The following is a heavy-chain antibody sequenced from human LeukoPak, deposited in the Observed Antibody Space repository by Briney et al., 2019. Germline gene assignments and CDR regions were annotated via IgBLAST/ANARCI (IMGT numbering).Heavy chain of an antibody. J-gene: IGHJ4*02. Sequence: GGPLTLSCAASGFTVSTYYMSWVRQAPGKGLEWVSVIYSDGTTYYADSVKGRFTISRDSSKNTLYLQMNSLRADDTAVYYCARDSGYIHDYWGQGTLVTVSS. CDR3: ARDSGYIHDY. D-gene: IGHD5-18*01. CDR1: GFTVSTYY. CDR2: IYSDGTT. V-gene: IGHV3-53*01.